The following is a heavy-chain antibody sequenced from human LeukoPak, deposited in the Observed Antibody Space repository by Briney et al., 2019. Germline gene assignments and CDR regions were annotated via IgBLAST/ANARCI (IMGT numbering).Heavy chain of an antibody. CDR3: AKERPHGMDV. V-gene: IGHV3-30*18. CDR1: GFTFSSYG. J-gene: IGHJ6*02. Sequence: PGRSLRLSCAASGFTFSSYGMHWVRQAPGKGLEWVAVISYDGSNKYYADSVKGRFTISRDNSKNTLYLQMNSLRDDDTAVYYCAKERPHGMDVWGQGTSVTVSS. D-gene: IGHD6-6*01. CDR2: ISYDGSNK.